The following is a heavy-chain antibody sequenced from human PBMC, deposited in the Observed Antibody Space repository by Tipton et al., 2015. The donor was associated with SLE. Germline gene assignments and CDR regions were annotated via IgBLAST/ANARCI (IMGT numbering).Heavy chain of an antibody. CDR1: GFTFSSYG. CDR3: AREGALGAFDV. D-gene: IGHD3-16*01. CDR2: IRYDGSNK. Sequence: SLRLSCAASGFTFSSYGMHWVRQAPGKGLEWVAFIRYDGSNKYYAGSVKGRFTISRENAKNSLSLQMNSLRAGDTAVYYCAREGALGAFDVWGQGTMVTVSS. J-gene: IGHJ3*01. V-gene: IGHV3-30*02.